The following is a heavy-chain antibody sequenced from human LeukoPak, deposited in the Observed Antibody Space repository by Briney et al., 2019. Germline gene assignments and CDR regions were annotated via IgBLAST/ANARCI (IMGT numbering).Heavy chain of an antibody. CDR3: ATSSTHIAALAGTGPPLY. CDR2: ISGSGDT. Sequence: GGSLRLSCAASGFTFVGNAVTWVRQAPGKGLEWVSTISGSGDTYYADSVKGRFTISRDNAKNSLYLQMNSLRSDDTAVYYCATSSTHIAALAGTGPPLYWGQGTLVTVSS. CDR1: GFTFVGNA. D-gene: IGHD6-19*01. V-gene: IGHV3-23*01. J-gene: IGHJ4*02.